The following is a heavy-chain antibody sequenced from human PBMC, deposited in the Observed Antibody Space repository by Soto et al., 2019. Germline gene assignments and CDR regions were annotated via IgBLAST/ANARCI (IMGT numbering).Heavy chain of an antibody. D-gene: IGHD6-6*01. Sequence: SETLSLTCTVSGGSISSGGYYWSWIRQHPGKGLEWIGYIYYSGSTYYNPSLKSRVTISVDTSKNQFSLKLSSVTAADTAVYYCARDSSSSFDYWGQGTLVTVSS. CDR2: IYYSGST. CDR1: GGSISSGGYY. J-gene: IGHJ4*02. CDR3: ARDSSSSFDY. V-gene: IGHV4-31*03.